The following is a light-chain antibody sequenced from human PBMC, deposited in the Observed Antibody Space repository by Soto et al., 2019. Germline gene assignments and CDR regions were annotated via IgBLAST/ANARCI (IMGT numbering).Light chain of an antibody. Sequence: DIQLTQSPSFLSASVGDRVTITCRARQGITSYLAWYQQKPGKAPKLLLFVAYTLQSGVPTRFSGSGTGTEFTLTISRLQPEDSSTYYWQQLNSYALTFGGGTKVEIK. CDR3: QQLNSYALT. CDR1: QGITSY. J-gene: IGKJ4*02. V-gene: IGKV1-9*01. CDR2: VAY.